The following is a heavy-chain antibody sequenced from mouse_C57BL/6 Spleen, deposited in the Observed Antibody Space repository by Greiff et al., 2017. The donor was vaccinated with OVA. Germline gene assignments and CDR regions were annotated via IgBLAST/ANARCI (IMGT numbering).Heavy chain of an antibody. CDR3: ARGLLRYFDV. Sequence: EVKLVESGPGLVKPSQSLSLTCSVTGYSITSGYYWNWIRQFPGNKLEWMGYISYDGSNNYNPSLKNRISITRDTSKNQFFLKLNSVTTEDTATYDCARGLLRYFDVWGTGTTVTVAS. J-gene: IGHJ1*03. CDR1: GYSITSGYY. CDR2: ISYDGSN. V-gene: IGHV3-6*01. D-gene: IGHD2-3*01.